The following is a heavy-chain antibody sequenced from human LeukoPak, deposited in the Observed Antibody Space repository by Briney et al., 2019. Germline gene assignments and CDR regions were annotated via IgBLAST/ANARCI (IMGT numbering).Heavy chain of an antibody. J-gene: IGHJ4*02. V-gene: IGHV3-48*04. D-gene: IGHD1-26*01. CDR1: GFTFSSYW. CDR2: ISSSGSTI. CDR3: ARDSIPGSYWGRWYDY. Sequence: GGSLRLSCAASGFTFSSYWMSWVRQAPGKGLEWVSYISSSGSTIYYADSVKGRFTISRDNAKNSLYLQMNSLRAEDTAVYYCARDSIPGSYWGRWYDYWGQGTLVTVSS.